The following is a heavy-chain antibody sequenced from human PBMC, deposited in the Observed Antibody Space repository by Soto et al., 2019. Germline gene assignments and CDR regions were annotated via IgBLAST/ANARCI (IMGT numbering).Heavy chain of an antibody. V-gene: IGHV1-8*01. CDR2: MNPNSGNT. Sequence: ASVKVSCKASGYTCTSYDINWVLQATGQGLEWMGWMNPNSGNTGYAQKFQGRVTMTRNTSISTAYMELSSLRSEDTAMYYCASMRYVSYGMDVWGQGTTVTVSS. CDR1: GYTCTSYD. D-gene: IGHD3-10*01. CDR3: ASMRYVSYGMDV. J-gene: IGHJ6*02.